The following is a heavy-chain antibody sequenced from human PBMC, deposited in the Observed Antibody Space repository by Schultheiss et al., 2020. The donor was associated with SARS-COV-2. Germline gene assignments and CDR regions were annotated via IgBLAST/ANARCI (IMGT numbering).Heavy chain of an antibody. CDR1: GGSISSYY. D-gene: IGHD5-12*01. J-gene: IGHJ6*03. V-gene: IGHV4-4*07. CDR3: ARNKGDTRYSGYDNYYYYMDV. CDR2: IYTSGST. Sequence: SETLSFTCTVSGGSISSYYWSWIRQPAGKGLEWIGRIYTSGSTNYNPSLKSRVTMSVDTSKNQFSLKLSSVTAADTAVYYCARNKGDTRYSGYDNYYYYMDVWGKGTTVTVSS.